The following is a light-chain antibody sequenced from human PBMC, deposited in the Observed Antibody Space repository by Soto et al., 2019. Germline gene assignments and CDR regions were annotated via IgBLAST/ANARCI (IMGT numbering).Light chain of an antibody. CDR1: QDISNY. CDR3: QQYDNLPLS. J-gene: IGKJ4*01. V-gene: IGKV1-33*01. Sequence: DIQMTQSPSSLSASVGDRVTITCQASQDISNYLNWFQQKPGKAPNLLIYDGSKLETGVPSRFSGSGSGTLFTFTISSLQPEDIATYYCQQYDNLPLSFGGRTKVEIK. CDR2: DGS.